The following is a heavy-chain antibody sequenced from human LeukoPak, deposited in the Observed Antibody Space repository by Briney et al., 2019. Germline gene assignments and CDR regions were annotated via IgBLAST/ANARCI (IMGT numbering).Heavy chain of an antibody. J-gene: IGHJ4*02. CDR2: INPDGSHQ. Sequence: GGSLRLSCVASGFTFGNYWMTWVRQAPGKGLEWVANINPDGSHQYYVDSVKGRFTISRDNAKNSLYLQMNSLRAEDTAVYYCARDPRAYFDYWGQGALVTVSS. V-gene: IGHV3-7*01. CDR3: ARDPRAYFDY. CDR1: GFTFGNYW.